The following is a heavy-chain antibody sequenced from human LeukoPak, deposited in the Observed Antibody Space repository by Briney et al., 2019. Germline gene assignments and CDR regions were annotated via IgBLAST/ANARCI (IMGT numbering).Heavy chain of an antibody. Sequence: SGGSLRLSCAASGFTFSSYGMHWVRQAPGKGPEWVAVISYDGSNKYYADSVKGRFTISRDNSKNTLFLQMNSLRAEDTAIYYCVKGPLVRLDYWGQGTLVTVSS. CDR1: GFTFSSYG. CDR3: VKGPLVRLDY. D-gene: IGHD6-13*01. J-gene: IGHJ4*02. V-gene: IGHV3-30*18. CDR2: ISYDGSNK.